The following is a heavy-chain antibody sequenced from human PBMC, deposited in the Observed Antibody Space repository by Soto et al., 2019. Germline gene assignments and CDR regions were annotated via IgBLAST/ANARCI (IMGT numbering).Heavy chain of an antibody. V-gene: IGHV4-39*01. J-gene: IGHJ4*02. CDR3: ARTVQYYDFWSGYNQTDY. CDR1: GGSISSSSYY. Sequence: PSETLSLTCTVSGGSISSSSYYWGWIRQPPGKGLEWIGSIYYSGSTYYNPSLKSRVTISVDTSKNQFSLKLSSVTAADTAVYYCARTVQYYDFWSGYNQTDYWGQGTLVTVSS. D-gene: IGHD3-3*01. CDR2: IYYSGST.